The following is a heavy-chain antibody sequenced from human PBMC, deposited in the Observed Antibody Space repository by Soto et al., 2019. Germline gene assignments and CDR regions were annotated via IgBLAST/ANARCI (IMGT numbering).Heavy chain of an antibody. CDR3: AREASNYYPTDY. CDR1: GFTFSDYY. V-gene: IGHV3-11*01. Sequence: QVQLVESGGGLVKPGGSLRLSCAASGFTFSDYYMSWIRQAPGKGLEWVSYISSSGSTIYYAESAKGRFTISRDNAKKSLYLKMNSLRAEDTAVYYCAREASNYYPTDYWGQGTLVTVSS. J-gene: IGHJ4*02. CDR2: ISSSGSTI. D-gene: IGHD4-4*01.